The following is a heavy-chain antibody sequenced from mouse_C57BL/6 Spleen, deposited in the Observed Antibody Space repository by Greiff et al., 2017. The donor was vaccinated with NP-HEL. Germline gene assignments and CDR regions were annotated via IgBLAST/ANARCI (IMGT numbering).Heavy chain of an antibody. J-gene: IGHJ3*01. CDR2: IYPGDGDT. V-gene: IGHV1-82*01. CDR3: AREGIRGTPWFAY. CDR1: GYAFSSSW. Sequence: QVQLKESGPELVKPGASVKISCKASGYAFSSSWMNWVKQRPGKGLEWIGRIYPGDGDTNYNGKFKGKATLTADKSSSTAYMQLSSLTSEDSAVYFCAREGIRGTPWFAYWGQGTLVTVSA. D-gene: IGHD3-3*01.